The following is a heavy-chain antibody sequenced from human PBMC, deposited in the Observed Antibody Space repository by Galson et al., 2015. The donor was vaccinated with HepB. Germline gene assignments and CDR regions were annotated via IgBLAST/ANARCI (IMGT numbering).Heavy chain of an antibody. CDR2: IYYSDNT. V-gene: IGHV4-61*01. D-gene: IGHD3-22*01. CDR3: ARGIVAPISDAFDI. CDR1: GDSASSGTHY. Sequence: SETLSLTCTVSGDSASSGTHYYNWIRQPPGEGLEWIGYIYYSDNTSYNPSLKSRVTISVDTSKNQLSLKLSSVTAEDTAVYYCARGIVAPISDAFDIWGQGAMVTVSS. J-gene: IGHJ3*02.